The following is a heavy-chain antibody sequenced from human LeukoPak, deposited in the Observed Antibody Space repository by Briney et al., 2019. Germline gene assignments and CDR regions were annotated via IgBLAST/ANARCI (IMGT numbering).Heavy chain of an antibody. CDR2: IIPIFGTA. Sequence: SVKVSCKASGGTFSSYAISWVRQAPGQGLEWMGGIIPIFGTANYAQEFQGRVTITADESTSTAYMELSSLRSEDTAVYYCAREYYGSGSYYNYGMDVWGQGTTVTVSS. CDR1: GGTFSSYA. V-gene: IGHV1-69*13. J-gene: IGHJ6*02. D-gene: IGHD3-10*01. CDR3: AREYYGSGSYYNYGMDV.